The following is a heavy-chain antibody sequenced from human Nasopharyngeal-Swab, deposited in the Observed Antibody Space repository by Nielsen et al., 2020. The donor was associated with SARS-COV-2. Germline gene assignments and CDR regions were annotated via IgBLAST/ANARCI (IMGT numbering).Heavy chain of an antibody. CDR2: IYWDDDK. J-gene: IGHJ6*02. D-gene: IGHD4-17*01. Sequence: WIRQPPGKALEWLALIYWDDDKRYSPSLKSRLTITKDTSKNQVVLTMTNMDPVDTATYYCAHGAHDYGDYRAYYYYYGMDVWGQGTTVTVSS. CDR3: AHGAHDYGDYRAYYYYYGMDV. V-gene: IGHV2-5*02.